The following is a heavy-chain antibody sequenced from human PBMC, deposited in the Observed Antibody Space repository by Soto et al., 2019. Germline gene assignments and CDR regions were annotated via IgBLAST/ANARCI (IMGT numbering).Heavy chain of an antibody. D-gene: IGHD6-19*01. CDR2: ISYDGSNK. CDR1: GFTFSSYA. J-gene: IGHJ3*02. V-gene: IGHV3-30*04. Sequence: GGSLRLSCAASGFTFSSYAMHWVRQAPGKGLEWVAVISYDGSNKYYADSVKGRFTISRDNSKNTLYLQMNSLRAEDTAGYYCARGYSSGWYGAFDIWGQGTMVTVSS. CDR3: ARGYSSGWYGAFDI.